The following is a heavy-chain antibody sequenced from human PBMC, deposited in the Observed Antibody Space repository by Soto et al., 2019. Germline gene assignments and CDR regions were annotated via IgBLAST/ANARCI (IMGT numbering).Heavy chain of an antibody. J-gene: IGHJ5*02. Sequence: QVQLVESGGGVVQPGRSLRLSCAASGFTFSSYGIHWVRQAPGKGLEWVTVISYDGIHKFYADSVKGRFTISRDEYQNMVCLQMHSLRPEDTAVYYCAKDWAEVWGQGLIYNWFDPWGQGTLVTVSS. CDR2: ISYDGIHK. CDR1: GFTFSSYG. CDR3: AKDWAEVWGQGLIYNWFDP. D-gene: IGHD3-16*02. V-gene: IGHV3-30*18.